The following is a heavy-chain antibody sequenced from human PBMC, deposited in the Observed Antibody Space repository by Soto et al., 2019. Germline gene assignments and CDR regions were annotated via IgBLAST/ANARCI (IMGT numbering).Heavy chain of an antibody. CDR3: ARHFVAVVIKGWGY. CDR2: TYYNGNA. Sequence: SETMPVTCNVSGGYIVRSNGYRDRNRKPPGKGLEWIGTTYYNGNAYYNPSLKSRVSMSVDTSKNQFSLKLVSVTAADTAVYYCARHFVAVVIKGWGYWGQGTLVTVSS. CDR1: GGYIVRSNGY. D-gene: IGHD3-10*01. J-gene: IGHJ4*02. V-gene: IGHV4-39*01.